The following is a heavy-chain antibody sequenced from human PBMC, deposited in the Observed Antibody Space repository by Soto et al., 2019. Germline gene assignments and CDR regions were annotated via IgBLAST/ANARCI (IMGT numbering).Heavy chain of an antibody. V-gene: IGHV3-30*03. J-gene: IGHJ4*02. CDR3: ATGAYSGNYLDY. CDR1: GFTFSSYG. CDR2: ISYDGSNK. D-gene: IGHD5-18*01. Sequence: QVQLVESGGGVVQPGRSLRLSCAASGFTFSSYGMHWVRQAPGKGLEWVAVISYDGSNKYYADSVKGRFTISRDNSKNTSYLQMNSLRAEDTGVYCCATGAYSGNYLDYWGQGTLVAVSS.